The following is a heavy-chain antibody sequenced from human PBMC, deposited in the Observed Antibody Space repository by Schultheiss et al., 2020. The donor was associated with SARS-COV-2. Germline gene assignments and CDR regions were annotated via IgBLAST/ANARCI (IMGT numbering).Heavy chain of an antibody. CDR3: ARDGRQAAAGTSY. Sequence: GGSLRLSCAASGFAFNTYAMNWVRQAPGKGLEWVSGITGSGVTTYSADSVKGRFTISRDNSKNTLYLQMNSLRAEDTAVYYCARDGRQAAAGTSYWGQGTLVTVSS. CDR2: ITGSGVTT. CDR1: GFAFNTYA. D-gene: IGHD6-13*01. J-gene: IGHJ4*02. V-gene: IGHV3-23*01.